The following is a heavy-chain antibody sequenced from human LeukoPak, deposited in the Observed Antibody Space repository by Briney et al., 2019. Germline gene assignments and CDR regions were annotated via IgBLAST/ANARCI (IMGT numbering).Heavy chain of an antibody. V-gene: IGHV1-2*02. J-gene: IGHJ6*02. CDR2: INPNSGGT. CDR1: GYTFTCYY. D-gene: IGHD3-10*01. Sequence: ASVKVSCKASGYTFTCYYMHWVRQAPGQGLEWMGWINPNSGGTNYAQKFQGRVTMTRDTSISTAYMELSRLRSDDTAVYYCARDQAMVRGSLSGMDVWGQGTTVTVSS. CDR3: ARDQAMVRGSLSGMDV.